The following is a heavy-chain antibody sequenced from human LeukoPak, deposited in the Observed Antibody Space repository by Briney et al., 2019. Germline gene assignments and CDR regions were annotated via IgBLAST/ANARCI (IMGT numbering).Heavy chain of an antibody. V-gene: IGHV3-7*01. CDR3: TAGALGY. J-gene: IGHJ4*02. CDR2: IKPDGSDK. CDR1: GFKFTSNW. Sequence: PGGSLRLSCAASGFKFTSNWMNWVRQAPGKGQQWVANIKPDGSDKYYVDSVKGRFTISRDNAKSSLYLQMNNLRPEDTAVYYCTAGALGYWGRGSLISVSS. D-gene: IGHD3-16*01.